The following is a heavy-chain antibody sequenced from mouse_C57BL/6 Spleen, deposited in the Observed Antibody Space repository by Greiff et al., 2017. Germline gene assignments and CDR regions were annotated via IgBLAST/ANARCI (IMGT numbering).Heavy chain of an antibody. CDR1: GYSITSGYY. V-gene: IGHV3-6*01. D-gene: IGHD2-4*01. J-gene: IGHJ2*01. CDR2: ISYDGSN. Sequence: EVKVEESGPGLVKPSQSLSLTCSVTGYSITSGYYWNWIRQFPGNKLEWMGYISYDGSNNYNPSLKNRISITRDTSKNQFFLKLNSVTTEDTATYYCAREGGTMIFDYWGQGTTLTVSS. CDR3: AREGGTMIFDY.